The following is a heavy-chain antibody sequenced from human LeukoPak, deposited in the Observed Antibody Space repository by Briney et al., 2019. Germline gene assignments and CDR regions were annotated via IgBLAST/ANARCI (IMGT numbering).Heavy chain of an antibody. CDR2: ISHSGST. Sequence: SETLSLTCAVYGGSFSGYYWTWIRQPPGKGLELIGEISHSGSTNYNPSLKSRVTISVDTSKNQFSLKLNSVTAADTAVYYCAREGGTGEVDYWGQGTLVTVSS. J-gene: IGHJ4*02. V-gene: IGHV4-34*01. D-gene: IGHD7-27*01. CDR1: GGSFSGYY. CDR3: AREGGTGEVDY.